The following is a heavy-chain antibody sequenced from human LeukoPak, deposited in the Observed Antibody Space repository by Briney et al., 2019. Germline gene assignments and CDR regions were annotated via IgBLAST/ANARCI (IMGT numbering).Heavy chain of an antibody. CDR1: GASIIGSSYF. CDR3: ARLPLFWDILTGYYYYYMDV. V-gene: IGHV4-39*07. J-gene: IGHJ6*03. CDR2: INYSGST. Sequence: SETLSLTCSVSGASIIGSSYFWGWIRQSPGKGLEWIGSINYSGSTYYNPSLKSRVTISVDTSKNQFSLKLSSVTAADTAVYYCARLPLFWDILTGYYYYYMDVWGKGTTVTISS. D-gene: IGHD3-9*01.